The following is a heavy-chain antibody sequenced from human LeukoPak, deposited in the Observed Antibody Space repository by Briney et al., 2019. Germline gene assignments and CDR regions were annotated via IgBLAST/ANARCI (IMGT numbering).Heavy chain of an antibody. CDR2: FDPEDGET. Sequence: ASVRVSSKVSGYTLTELSMHWVRQAPGKGVEWMGGFDPEDGETIYAQKFQGRVTITEDTSTDTAYMELSSLRSEDTAVYYCATQITFGGVIVSPFDYWGQGTLVTVSS. V-gene: IGHV1-24*01. CDR3: ATQITFGGVIVSPFDY. CDR1: GYTLTELS. D-gene: IGHD3-16*02. J-gene: IGHJ4*02.